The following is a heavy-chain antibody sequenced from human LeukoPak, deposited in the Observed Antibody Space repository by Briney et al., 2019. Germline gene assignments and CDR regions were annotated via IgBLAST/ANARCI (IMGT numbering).Heavy chain of an antibody. Sequence: MSSETLSLTCAVYGGSFSGYYWSWIRQPPGKGLEWIGEINHSGSTNYNPSLKSRVTISVDTSKNQFSLKLSSVTAADTAVYYCARRGWIQLWRYWGQGTLVTVSS. J-gene: IGHJ4*02. CDR2: INHSGST. CDR3: ARRGWIQLWRY. CDR1: GGSFSGYY. D-gene: IGHD5-18*01. V-gene: IGHV4-34*01.